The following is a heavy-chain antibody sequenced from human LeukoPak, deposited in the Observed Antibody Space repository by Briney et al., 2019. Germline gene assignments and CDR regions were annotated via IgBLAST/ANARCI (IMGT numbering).Heavy chain of an antibody. Sequence: ESLKISCKVSGYSFTSYCIGWVRQMPGKGLEGMVIIYPGDSGPTYSPSFQGQVTISVDKFINTAYLQWSSLQASDTAMYYCGMSGDRVPLQDDVFDVWGQGTMVTVST. CDR1: GYSFTSYC. CDR2: IYPGDSGP. CDR3: GMSGDRVPLQDDVFDV. D-gene: IGHD1-26*01. V-gene: IGHV5-51*01. J-gene: IGHJ3*01.